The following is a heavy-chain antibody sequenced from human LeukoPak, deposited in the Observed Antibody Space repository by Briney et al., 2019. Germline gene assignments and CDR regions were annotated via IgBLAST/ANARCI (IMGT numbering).Heavy chain of an antibody. D-gene: IGHD6-13*01. CDR1: GFTFSNYW. CDR3: AKERGSSSWYDY. J-gene: IGHJ4*02. V-gene: IGHV3-7*01. Sequence: GGSLRLSCAASGFTFSNYWMNWVRQAPGKGPEWVANIKHDGSEKYFVDSVRGRFTISRDNAKNSLYLQMNSLRAEDTAVYYCAKERGSSSWYDYWGQGTLVTVSS. CDR2: IKHDGSEK.